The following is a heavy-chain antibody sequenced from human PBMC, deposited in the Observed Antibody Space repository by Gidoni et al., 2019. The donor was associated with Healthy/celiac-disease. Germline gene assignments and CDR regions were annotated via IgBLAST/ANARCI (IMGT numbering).Heavy chain of an antibody. CDR1: GFTFSSYG. CDR2: IWYDGSNK. V-gene: IGHV3-33*01. CDR3: ARGHIAAGYYFDY. Sequence: QVQLVESGGGVVQPGRSLRLSCAASGFTFSSYGMHWVRQAPGKGLEWVAVIWYDGSNKYYADSVKGRFTISRDNSKNTLYLQMNSLRAEDTAVYYCARGHIAAGYYFDYWGQGTLVTVSS. J-gene: IGHJ4*02. D-gene: IGHD6-13*01.